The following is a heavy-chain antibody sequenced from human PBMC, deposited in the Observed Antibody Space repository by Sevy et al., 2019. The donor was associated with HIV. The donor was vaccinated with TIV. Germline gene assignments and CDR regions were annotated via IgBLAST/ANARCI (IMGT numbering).Heavy chain of an antibody. CDR1: GFTFSDYY. D-gene: IGHD3-3*01. CDR3: AGDFWSGYSTGYNWFDP. CDR2: ISSSGSTI. Sequence: GGSLRLSCAASGFTFSDYYMSWIRRAPGKGLEWVSYISSSGSTIYYADSVKGRFTISRDNAKNSLYLQMNSLRAEDTAVYYCAGDFWSGYSTGYNWFDPWGQGTLVTVSS. J-gene: IGHJ5*02. V-gene: IGHV3-11*01.